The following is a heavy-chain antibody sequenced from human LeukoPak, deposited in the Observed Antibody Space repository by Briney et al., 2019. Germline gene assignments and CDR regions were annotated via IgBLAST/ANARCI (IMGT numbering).Heavy chain of an antibody. Sequence: SETLSLTCTVSGGSISRGGYYWSWIRQPPGKGLEWIGYIYHSGSPYYNPSLKSRVTISVDTSKNQFSLRLSSVTAADTAVYYCARDPGPAAALDYWGQGTLVTVSS. V-gene: IGHV4-30-2*01. CDR1: GGSISRGGYY. CDR3: ARDPGPAAALDY. D-gene: IGHD6-13*01. CDR2: IYHSGSP. J-gene: IGHJ4*02.